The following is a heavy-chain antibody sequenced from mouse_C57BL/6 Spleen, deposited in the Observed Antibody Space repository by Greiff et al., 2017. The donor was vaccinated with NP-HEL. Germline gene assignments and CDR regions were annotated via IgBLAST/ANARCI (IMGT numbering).Heavy chain of an antibody. Sequence: VQLQQPGAELVMPGASVKLSCKASGYTFTSYWMHWVKQRPGQGLEWIGEIDPSDSYTNYNQKFKGKSTLTVDKSSSTAYMQLSSLTSEDSAVYYCARDGTSGPMDYWGQGTSVTVSS. V-gene: IGHV1-69*01. CDR3: ARDGTSGPMDY. CDR2: IDPSDSYT. J-gene: IGHJ4*01. D-gene: IGHD4-1*01. CDR1: GYTFTSYW.